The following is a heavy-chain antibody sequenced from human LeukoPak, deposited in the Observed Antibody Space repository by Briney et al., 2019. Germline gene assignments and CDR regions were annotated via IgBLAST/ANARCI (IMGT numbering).Heavy chain of an antibody. V-gene: IGHV1-2*02. CDR1: VYTFTGYY. D-gene: IGHD3-9*01. Sequence: GASVKVSCKASVYTFTGYYMHWVRQAPGQGLEWMGWINPNSGGTNYAQKFQGRVTMTRDTSIGTAYMELSRLRSDDTAVYYCARPPYGRSRYGHEDAFDIWGQGTMVTVSS. CDR3: ARPPYGRSRYGHEDAFDI. CDR2: INPNSGGT. J-gene: IGHJ3*02.